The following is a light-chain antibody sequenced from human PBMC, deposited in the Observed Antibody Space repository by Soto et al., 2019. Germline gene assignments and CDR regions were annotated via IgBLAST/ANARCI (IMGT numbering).Light chain of an antibody. CDR3: QQAFNPLLLT. CDR2: AAS. CDR1: QTISNL. J-gene: IGKJ4*01. Sequence: DIQMTQSPSSLSASVGDRVTITCRASQTISNLLNWYQQKPGKAPKLLIYAASTLQSGVPSRFSGSGSGTDFTLTISSLQPEDFATYYCQQAFNPLLLTFGGGTKVEIK. V-gene: IGKV1-39*01.